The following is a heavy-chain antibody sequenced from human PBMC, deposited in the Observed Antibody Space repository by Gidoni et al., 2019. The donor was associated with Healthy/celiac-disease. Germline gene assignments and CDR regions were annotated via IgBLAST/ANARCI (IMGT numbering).Heavy chain of an antibody. D-gene: IGHD2-8*01. Sequence: EVQLVESGGGLVKPGGSLRLTCAASRFPFSRYSMNWVRQAPGKGLEWVSSISSSSSYIYYADSVKGRFTISRDNAKNSLYLQMNSLRAEDTAVYYCASNVLMVYAMYAFDIWGQGTMVTVSS. CDR2: ISSSSSYI. CDR1: RFPFSRYS. CDR3: ASNVLMVYAMYAFDI. J-gene: IGHJ3*02. V-gene: IGHV3-21*01.